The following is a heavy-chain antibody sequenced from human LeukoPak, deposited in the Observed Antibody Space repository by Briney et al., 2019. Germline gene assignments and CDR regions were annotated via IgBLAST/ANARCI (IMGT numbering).Heavy chain of an antibody. CDR1: GGSFSGYY. Sequence: PSETLSLTCAVYGGSFSGYYWSWIRQPPGKGLEWIGEINHSGSTNYNPSLKSRVTISVDTSKNQFSLKLSSVTAADTAVYYCASLTTVTTFRIDYWGQGTLVTVSS. CDR3: ASLTTVTTFRIDY. D-gene: IGHD4-17*01. J-gene: IGHJ4*02. CDR2: INHSGST. V-gene: IGHV4-34*01.